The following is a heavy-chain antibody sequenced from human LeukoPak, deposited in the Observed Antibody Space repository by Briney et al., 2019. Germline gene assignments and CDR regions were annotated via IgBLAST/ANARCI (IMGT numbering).Heavy chain of an antibody. CDR2: ISYDGSNK. D-gene: IGHD7-27*01. Sequence: GGSLRLSCAASGFTFSSYAMHWVRQAPGKGLEWVAVISYDGSNKYYADSVKGRFTISRDNSKNTLYLQMNSLRAEDTAVYYCARGPAWGFDYWGQGTLVTVSS. V-gene: IGHV3-30-3*01. CDR1: GFTFSSYA. J-gene: IGHJ4*02. CDR3: ARGPAWGFDY.